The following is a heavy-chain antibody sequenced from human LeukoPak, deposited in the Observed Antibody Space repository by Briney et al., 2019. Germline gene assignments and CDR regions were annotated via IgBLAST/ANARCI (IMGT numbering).Heavy chain of an antibody. Sequence: SETLSLTCTVSGGSIRSYYWSWIRQPPGKGLEWIGYIYYSGSTNYNPSLKSRVTISVDTSKNQFSLKLSSVTAADTAVYYCARKLTMVRGVITNPYYFDYWGQGTLVTVSS. V-gene: IGHV4-59*12. J-gene: IGHJ4*02. CDR3: ARKLTMVRGVITNPYYFDY. D-gene: IGHD3-10*01. CDR1: GGSIRSYY. CDR2: IYYSGST.